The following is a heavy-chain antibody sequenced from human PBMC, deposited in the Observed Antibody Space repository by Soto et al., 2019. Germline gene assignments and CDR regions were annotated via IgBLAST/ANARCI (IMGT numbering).Heavy chain of an antibody. CDR1: GGSFSGYY. D-gene: IGHD2-2*01. Sequence: LSLTCAVYGGSFSGYYWSWVRQPPGKGLEWIGEINHSGSTNYNPSLKSRVTISVDTPKNQFSLKLSSVTAADTAVYYCASLCSSTSCYLDYWGQGTLVTVYS. CDR2: INHSGST. CDR3: ASLCSSTSCYLDY. V-gene: IGHV4-34*01. J-gene: IGHJ4*02.